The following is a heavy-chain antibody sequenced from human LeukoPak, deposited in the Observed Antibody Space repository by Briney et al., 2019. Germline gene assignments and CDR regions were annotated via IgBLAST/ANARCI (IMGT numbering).Heavy chain of an antibody. CDR1: GFSFSVYW. Sequence: GGSLRPSCAASGFSFSVYWMHWVRQAPGKGPVWVSRIKTDGSITDYADFVKGRFTISRDNAKNSLYLQMNSLRAEDTAVYYCARDLGSYFPFDYWGQGTLVTVSS. D-gene: IGHD1-26*01. CDR2: IKTDGSIT. CDR3: ARDLGSYFPFDY. J-gene: IGHJ4*02. V-gene: IGHV3-74*01.